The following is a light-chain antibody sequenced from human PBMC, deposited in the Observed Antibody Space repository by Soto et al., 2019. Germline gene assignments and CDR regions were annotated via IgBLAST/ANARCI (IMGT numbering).Light chain of an antibody. V-gene: IGKV1-5*03. CDR1: QSISSW. CDR2: KAS. Sequence: DIQMTQSPSILSASVGDRLTITFRASQSISSWLAWYQQTPGKAPNILIHKASHLESGAPSRFSGSGSGTEFTLTISRLEPEDVAVDYCQHYDSSTETFGQGTKVDIK. J-gene: IGKJ1*01. CDR3: QHYDSSTET.